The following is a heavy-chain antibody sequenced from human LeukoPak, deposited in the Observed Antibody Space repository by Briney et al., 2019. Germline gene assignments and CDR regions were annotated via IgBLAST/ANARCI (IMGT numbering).Heavy chain of an antibody. D-gene: IGHD1-7*01. Sequence: GGSLRLSCAASGFTFSSHWMSWVRQAPGKGLEWVANIKQDGSEKNYVDSVKGRFSISRDNAKNSLYLQMNSVRGEDTAVYYCAYLNSHAFDIWGQGTVVTVSS. J-gene: IGHJ3*02. CDR3: AYLNSHAFDI. CDR1: GFTFSSHW. CDR2: IKQDGSEK. V-gene: IGHV3-7*01.